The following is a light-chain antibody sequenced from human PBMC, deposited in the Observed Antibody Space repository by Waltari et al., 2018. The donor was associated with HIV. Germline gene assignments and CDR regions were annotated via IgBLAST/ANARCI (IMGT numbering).Light chain of an antibody. CDR1: NIGIKS. V-gene: IGLV3-21*04. J-gene: IGLJ2*01. CDR3: QVWDNSSDHVV. Sequence: SYVLAQPPSVSVALGKTASITCGGNNIGIKSVHCYQQKPGQAPLLVIFYDKDRPSGIPERFAGSNSGNTATLTISRVEAGDEADYYCQVWDNSSDHVVFGGGTKLTVL. CDR2: YDK.